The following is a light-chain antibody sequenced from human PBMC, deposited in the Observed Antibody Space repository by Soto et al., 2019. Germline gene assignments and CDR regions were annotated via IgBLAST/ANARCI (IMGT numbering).Light chain of an antibody. CDR2: DAS. CDR3: QQYESSLT. V-gene: IGKV1-5*01. CDR1: QTISRW. J-gene: IGKJ4*01. Sequence: DIQMTQSPSTLSASVVDTVTITCRASQTISRWLAWYQQKPGKAPRLLIYDASSLESGVPSRFSGSGSGTDFTLTISRLEPEDFGVYYCQQYESSLTFGGGTKVDNK.